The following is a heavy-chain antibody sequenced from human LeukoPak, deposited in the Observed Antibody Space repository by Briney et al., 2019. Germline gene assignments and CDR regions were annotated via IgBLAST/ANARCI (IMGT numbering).Heavy chain of an antibody. J-gene: IGHJ6*02. D-gene: IGHD3-3*01. V-gene: IGHV1-3*01. CDR2: INAGNGNT. CDR3: ARALYDFWSGSYGMDV. Sequence: ASVKVSCKASGGTFTSYAMHWVRQAPGQRLEWMGWINAGNGNTKYSQKFQGRVTITRDTSASTAYMELSSLRSEDTAVYYCARALYDFWSGSYGMDVWGQGTTVTVSS. CDR1: GGTFTSYA.